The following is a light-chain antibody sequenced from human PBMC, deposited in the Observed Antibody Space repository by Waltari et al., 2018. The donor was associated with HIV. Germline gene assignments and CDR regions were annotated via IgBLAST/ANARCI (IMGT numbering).Light chain of an antibody. CDR1: SSNIGSRS. CDR3: SAWDVTLNGLV. J-gene: IGLJ2*01. V-gene: IGLV1-44*01. Sequence: QSLLTQSPSASGTPGQRVNISCFGTSSNIGSRSVTWYQHFPGTPPKLLIFSNTARPAGVPYRFSGSKSGTSASLAISGLHSQDEADYYCSAWDVTLNGLVFGGGTRLSVL. CDR2: SNT.